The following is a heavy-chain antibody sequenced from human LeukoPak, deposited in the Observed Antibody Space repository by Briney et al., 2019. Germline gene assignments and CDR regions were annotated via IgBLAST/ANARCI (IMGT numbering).Heavy chain of an antibody. Sequence: GGSLRLSCAASGFTFSSYSMNWVRQAPGKGLEWVSSISSSSSYIYYADSVKGRFTISRDNAKNSLYLQMNSLRAEDTAVYYCAREVGIAARRYFDYWGQGTLVTVSS. D-gene: IGHD6-6*01. CDR1: GFTFSSYS. CDR3: AREVGIAARRYFDY. CDR2: ISSSSSYI. J-gene: IGHJ4*02. V-gene: IGHV3-21*01.